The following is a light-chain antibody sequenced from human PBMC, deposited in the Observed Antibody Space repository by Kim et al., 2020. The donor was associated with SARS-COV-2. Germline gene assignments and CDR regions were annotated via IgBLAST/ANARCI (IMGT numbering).Light chain of an antibody. Sequence: SQAELSTPTSRSTQTVTTTYLPWYQQKPGQAPRLLIYGASSRASGIPDRFSGSGSGTDFTLTISSLEPEDFAVYYCQQYGNSPMTFGRGTKVDIK. CDR2: GAS. V-gene: IGKV3-20*01. CDR3: QQYGNSPMT. CDR1: QTVTTTY. J-gene: IGKJ1*01.